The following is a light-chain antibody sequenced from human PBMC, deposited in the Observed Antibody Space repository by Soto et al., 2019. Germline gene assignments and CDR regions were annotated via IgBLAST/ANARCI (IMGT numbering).Light chain of an antibody. CDR2: TAS. CDR1: QDISSW. V-gene: IGKV1-12*01. CDR3: QQSNSFPLT. J-gene: IGKJ4*01. Sequence: DIQMTQSPSFVSASVGDRVTITCRASQDISSWLAWYQQKPGKAPKLLVYTASTLQSGVPSRFSGSGSGTHYTLTITILQPEDYATYYCQQSNSFPLTFGGGTTVDIK.